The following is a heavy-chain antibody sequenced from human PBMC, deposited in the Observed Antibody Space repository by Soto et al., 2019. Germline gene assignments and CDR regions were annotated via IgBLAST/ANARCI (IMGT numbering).Heavy chain of an antibody. Sequence: PSETLSLTCAFYGGSFSGYYWSWIRQPPGKGLEWIGEINHSGSTNYNPSLKSRVTISVDTSKNQFSLKLSSVTAADTAVYYCARHTPAISISDHWGQGTLVTVSS. CDR3: ARHTPAISISDH. CDR2: INHSGST. CDR1: GGSFSGYY. D-gene: IGHD2-15*01. V-gene: IGHV4-34*01. J-gene: IGHJ4*02.